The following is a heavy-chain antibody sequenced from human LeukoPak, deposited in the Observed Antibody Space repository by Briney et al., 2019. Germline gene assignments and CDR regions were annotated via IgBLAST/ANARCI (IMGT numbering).Heavy chain of an antibody. CDR3: ARGRSYGDFDY. J-gene: IGHJ4*02. Sequence: SETLSLTCAVYGGSFSGYYWSWIRQPPGKGLEWIGEINHSGSTNYNPSLKSRVTISVDTSKNQFSPKLSSVTAADTAVYYCARGRSYGDFDYWGQGTLVTVSS. CDR1: GGSFSGYY. V-gene: IGHV4-34*01. CDR2: INHSGST. D-gene: IGHD4-17*01.